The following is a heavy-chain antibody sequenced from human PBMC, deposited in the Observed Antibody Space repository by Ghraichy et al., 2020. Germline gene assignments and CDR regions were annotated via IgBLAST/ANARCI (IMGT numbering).Heavy chain of an antibody. V-gene: IGHV4-31*03. Sequence: SETLSLTCTVSGGSISSGGYYWSWIRQHPGKGLEWIGYIYYSGSTYYNPSLKSRVTISVDTSKNQFSLKLSSVTAADTAVYYCARVRIAARHRSLDYWGQGTLVTVSS. CDR2: IYYSGST. CDR1: GGSISSGGYY. D-gene: IGHD6-6*01. CDR3: ARVRIAARHRSLDY. J-gene: IGHJ4*02.